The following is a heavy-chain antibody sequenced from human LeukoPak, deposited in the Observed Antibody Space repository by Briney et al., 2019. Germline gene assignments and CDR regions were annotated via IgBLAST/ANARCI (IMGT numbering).Heavy chain of an antibody. Sequence: GASVKVSCKASGYTFTSYYLHWVRQAPGQGLEWMGWINPTSGGTNYAQKFQGRVTMTRDTSISTAYMELSRLRSDDTAEYYCARALYYDSSGYYSSSYYYFQHWGQGTLVTVAS. D-gene: IGHD3-22*01. CDR1: GYTFTSYY. V-gene: IGHV1-2*02. CDR2: INPTSGGT. J-gene: IGHJ1*01. CDR3: ARALYYDSSGYYSSSYYYFQH.